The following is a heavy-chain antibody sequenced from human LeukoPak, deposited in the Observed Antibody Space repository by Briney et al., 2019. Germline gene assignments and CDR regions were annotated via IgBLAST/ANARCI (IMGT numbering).Heavy chain of an antibody. D-gene: IGHD2-8*01. CDR3: AREGGGVVTIPDLVLKNAFDI. Sequence: PGGSLRLSCAASGFTFSSYSMNWVRQAPGKGLEWVSYISSSSSTIYYADSVKGRFTISRDNAKNSLYLQMNSLRAEDTAVYYCAREGGGVVTIPDLVLKNAFDIWGQGTMVTVSS. CDR2: ISSSSSTI. J-gene: IGHJ3*02. CDR1: GFTFSSYS. V-gene: IGHV3-48*01.